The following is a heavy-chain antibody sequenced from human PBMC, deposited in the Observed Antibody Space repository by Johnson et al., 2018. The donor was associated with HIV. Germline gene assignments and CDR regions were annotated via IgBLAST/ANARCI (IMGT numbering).Heavy chain of an antibody. CDR2: ISYDGNNK. CDR1: GFTFSSYG. D-gene: IGHD4-23*01. Sequence: QVQLVESGGGVVQPGRSLRLSCVGSGFTFSSYGMHWVRQAPGKGLEWVAVISYDGNNKYYADSVKGRFTISRDNSKKTLYLQMGSLRAECMAVYYCAGSWRASPDYGGIPGAFDIWGQGTMLTVSS. J-gene: IGHJ3*02. CDR3: AGSWRASPDYGGIPGAFDI. V-gene: IGHV3-30*03.